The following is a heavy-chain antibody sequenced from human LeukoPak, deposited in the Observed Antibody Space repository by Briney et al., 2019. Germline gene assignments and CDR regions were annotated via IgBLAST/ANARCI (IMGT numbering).Heavy chain of an antibody. Sequence: GGSLRLSCAASGFTFSSYAMSWVRQAPGKGLEWVSGISGSGDNTYYADSVKGRFTISRDNSKNTLYVQVNSLGTEDTAAYYRAKGSYYDSSGSFYFDYWGRGTLVTVSS. CDR2: ISGSGDNT. V-gene: IGHV3-23*01. J-gene: IGHJ4*02. CDR3: AKGSYYDSSGSFYFDY. CDR1: GFTFSSYA. D-gene: IGHD3-22*01.